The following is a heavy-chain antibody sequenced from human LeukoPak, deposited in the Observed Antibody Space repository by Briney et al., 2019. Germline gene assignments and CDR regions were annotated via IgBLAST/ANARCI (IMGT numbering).Heavy chain of an antibody. V-gene: IGHV1-2*02. CDR3: ARGSYDSSDFEYFHH. CDR2: INPNSGGT. D-gene: IGHD3-22*01. CDR1: GYTFTGNY. Sequence: ASVKVSCKASGYTFTGNYMHWVRQAPGQGLEWMGWINPNSGGTNYAQKFQVRVTMTRYTSIGTAYMELNRLRSDDTAVYYCARGSYDSSDFEYFHHWGQGTLVTVSS. J-gene: IGHJ1*01.